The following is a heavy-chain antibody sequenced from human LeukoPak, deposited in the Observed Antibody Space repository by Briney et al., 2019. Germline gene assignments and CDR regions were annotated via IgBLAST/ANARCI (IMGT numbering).Heavy chain of an antibody. J-gene: IGHJ4*02. CDR3: ARVGIVHCSGCSCYSSDVDY. CDR2: ISRSGSTI. Sequence: GGSLRLSCAASGFTFSDYYMSWIRQAPGKRLEWVSYISRSGSTIYYADCVKSRFTISRDNAKNSLYLQMDSVRAEDSAVYYCARVGIVHCSGCSCYSSDVDYRGQGTLVTVSS. V-gene: IGHV3-11*01. CDR1: GFTFSDYY. D-gene: IGHD2-15*01.